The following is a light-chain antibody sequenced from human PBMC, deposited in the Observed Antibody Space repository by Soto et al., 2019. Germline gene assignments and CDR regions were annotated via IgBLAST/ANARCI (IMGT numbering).Light chain of an antibody. Sequence: DIQMTQSPSSLSASVGDTVTITCRASQSISSYLNWYQQKPGKAPKLLIYAASSLQSGVPSRFSGSGSGTDFTLTISSLQPEDFATYYCQQSYSTPGTFGQGTKGDIK. CDR2: AAS. CDR1: QSISSY. J-gene: IGKJ1*01. CDR3: QQSYSTPGT. V-gene: IGKV1-39*01.